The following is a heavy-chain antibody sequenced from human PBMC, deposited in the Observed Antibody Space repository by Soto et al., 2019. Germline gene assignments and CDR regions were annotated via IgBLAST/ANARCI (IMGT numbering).Heavy chain of an antibody. D-gene: IGHD3-16*01. CDR1: GYTFPSYG. Sequence: QVQLVQSGAEVKKPGASVKVSCKASGYTFPSYGISWVRQAPGQGLEWMGWINPYNGNTNYAQKLQGRVTMTTDTSTNTAYMALRSLRSDDTAVYYCARDWFGIDYWGQGTLVTVSS. J-gene: IGHJ4*02. V-gene: IGHV1-18*01. CDR2: INPYNGNT. CDR3: ARDWFGIDY.